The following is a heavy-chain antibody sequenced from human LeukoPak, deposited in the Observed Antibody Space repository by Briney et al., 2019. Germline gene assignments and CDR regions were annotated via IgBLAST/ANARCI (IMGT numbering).Heavy chain of an antibody. J-gene: IGHJ4*02. Sequence: SVKVSCKASGGTFSSYAISWVRQAPGQGLEWMGRIIPIFGTANYAQKFQGRDTITADESTSTAYMEQSSLRSEDTALYYCARDPGGLRFDYGGQGTLVTVS. CDR1: GGTFSSYA. D-gene: IGHD1-26*01. CDR2: IIPIFGTA. CDR3: ARDPGGLRFDY. V-gene: IGHV1-69*01.